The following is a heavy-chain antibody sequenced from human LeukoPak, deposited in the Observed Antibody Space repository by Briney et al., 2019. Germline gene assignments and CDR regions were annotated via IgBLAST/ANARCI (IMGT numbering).Heavy chain of an antibody. D-gene: IGHD3-10*01. CDR1: GGTFSSYA. CDR2: IIPIFGTA. CDR3: ARSFRSMVRGVIIVENLDY. J-gene: IGHJ4*02. V-gene: IGHV1-69*13. Sequence: SVTVSCKASGGTFSSYAISWVRQAPGQGLEWMGGIIPIFGTANYAQKFQGRVTITADESTSTAYMELSSLRSEDTAVYYCARSFRSMVRGVIIVENLDYWGQGTLVTVSS.